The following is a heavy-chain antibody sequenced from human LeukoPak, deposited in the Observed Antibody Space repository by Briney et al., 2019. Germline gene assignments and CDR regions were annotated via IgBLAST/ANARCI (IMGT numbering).Heavy chain of an antibody. CDR1: KFTFSSYS. D-gene: IGHD6-19*01. CDR3: AKDPSSGWPRDAFDI. Sequence: GRSLRLSCAATKFTFSSYSMHWVRQAPGTGLEWVAIISHDGTINYYADSVKDRFTVSRDNSKNTLYLQMNSLRAEDTAVYYCAKDPSSGWPRDAFDIWGQGTMVTVSS. V-gene: IGHV3-30-3*01. CDR2: ISHDGTIN. J-gene: IGHJ3*02.